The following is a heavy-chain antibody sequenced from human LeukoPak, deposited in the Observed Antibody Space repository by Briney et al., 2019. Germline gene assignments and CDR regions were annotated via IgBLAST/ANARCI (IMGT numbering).Heavy chain of an antibody. CDR2: FDPEEGET. D-gene: IGHD3-22*01. CDR3: ATDLGMILVPDAFDM. Sequence: ASVKVSCKVSGYTLTQLSMNWVRQAPGKGLEWMGGFDPEEGETIYAQKFEGRVTMPEDTSTDTAYVQLSSLRSEDTAVYYCATDLGMILVPDAFDMWGQGTMVTVSS. CDR1: GYTLTQLS. J-gene: IGHJ3*02. V-gene: IGHV1-24*01.